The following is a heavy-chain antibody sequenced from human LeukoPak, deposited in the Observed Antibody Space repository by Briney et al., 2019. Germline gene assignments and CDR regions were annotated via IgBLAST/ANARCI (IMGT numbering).Heavy chain of an antibody. Sequence: PGGSLRLSCAASGFTFNSYSMSWVRQAPGKGLEWVSYISHTSESTYYADSVRGRFSISRDDAKSSLYLQMNSLRDEDTAVYYCARDMGYCTSDGCYRWFHYWGQGTLVIVSS. CDR3: ARDMGYCTSDGCYRWFHY. CDR1: GFTFNSYS. CDR2: ISHTSEST. J-gene: IGHJ4*02. V-gene: IGHV3-48*02. D-gene: IGHD2-8*01.